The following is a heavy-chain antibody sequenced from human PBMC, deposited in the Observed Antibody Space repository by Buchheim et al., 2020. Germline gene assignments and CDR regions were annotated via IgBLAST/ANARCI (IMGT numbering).Heavy chain of an antibody. CDR1: GYSFTSYW. D-gene: IGHD1-7*01. V-gene: IGHV5-51*01. CDR2: IFPGDSDT. J-gene: IGHJ4*02. CDR3: ARPPSKLELSDY. Sequence: EVQLVQSGAEVKKPGESLRISCKGSGYSFTSYWIGWVRQMPGKGLEWMGIIFPGDSDTRYSPSFQGQVTISADKSLSNAFPQWRSLKSSDTAMYYCARPPSKLELSDYWGQGTL.